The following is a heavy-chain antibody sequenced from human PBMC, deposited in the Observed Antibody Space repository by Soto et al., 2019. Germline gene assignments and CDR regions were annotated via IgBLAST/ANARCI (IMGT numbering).Heavy chain of an antibody. D-gene: IGHD6-6*01. Sequence: QVQLVESGGGVVQPGRSLRLSCAAYGFAFSNYGMHWVRQTPGKGLEWVALIWYDGSNKYYADSVKGRFTISRDNSKNTLYLQMHSLRAEDTAVYFCARSPPGVAGRYYFDFWGQGTLVTVSS. J-gene: IGHJ4*02. V-gene: IGHV3-33*01. CDR2: IWYDGSNK. CDR3: ARSPPGVAGRYYFDF. CDR1: GFAFSNYG.